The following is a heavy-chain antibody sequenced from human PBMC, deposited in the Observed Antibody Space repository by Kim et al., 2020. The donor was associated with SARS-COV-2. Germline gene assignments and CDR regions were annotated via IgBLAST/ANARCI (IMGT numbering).Heavy chain of an antibody. CDR2: T. CDR3: ARVIGNSEDLDY. D-gene: IGHD1-7*01. J-gene: IGHJ4*02. Sequence: TSCAQKFQGRVTLTRDTSTSTVYRELRSLRSEDTAVYYCARVIGNSEDLDYWGQGTLVTVSA. V-gene: IGHV1-46*01.